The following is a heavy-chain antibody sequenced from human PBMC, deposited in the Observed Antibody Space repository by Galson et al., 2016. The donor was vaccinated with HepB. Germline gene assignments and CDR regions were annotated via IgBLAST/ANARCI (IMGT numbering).Heavy chain of an antibody. CDR1: GFTFSDYY. Sequence: SLRLSCAASGFTFSDYYMNWIRQAPGQGLEWVSSISSSGSTIYYADSVKGRFIISRDNAKNSLYLQMNSLRAEDTAVYYCARDRKVLLWFGEPEDYWGQGTLVSVSS. CDR3: ARDRKVLLWFGEPEDY. D-gene: IGHD3-10*01. V-gene: IGHV3-11*01. CDR2: ISSSGSTI. J-gene: IGHJ4*02.